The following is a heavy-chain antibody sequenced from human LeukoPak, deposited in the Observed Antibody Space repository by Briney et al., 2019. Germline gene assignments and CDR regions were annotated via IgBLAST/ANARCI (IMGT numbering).Heavy chain of an antibody. Sequence: GGSLRLSCAASGFTFSSYAMHWVRQAPGKGLEWVAVISYDGSNKYYADSVKGRFTISRDNSKNTLYLQMNSLRAEDTAVYYCARGRQLWTPYYYYYYYYMDVWGKGTTVTVSS. CDR1: GFTFSSYA. CDR3: ARGRQLWTPYYYYYYYYMDV. J-gene: IGHJ6*03. CDR2: ISYDGSNK. V-gene: IGHV3-30*01. D-gene: IGHD5-18*01.